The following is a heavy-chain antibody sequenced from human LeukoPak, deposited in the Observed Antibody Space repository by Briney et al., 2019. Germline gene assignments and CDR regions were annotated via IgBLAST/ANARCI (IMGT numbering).Heavy chain of an antibody. V-gene: IGHV3-74*01. D-gene: IGHD3-16*01. J-gene: IGHJ4*02. Sequence: PGGSLRLSCAASGFTFTNDFMTWVRQAPGKGLVWVSRINSDESRTNYADSVKGRFTISRDNAKNTLYLQMNSLRDEDTAVYYCARASGDGGSYWGYWGQGTLVTVSS. CDR3: ARASGDGGSYWGY. CDR1: GFTFTNDF. CDR2: INSDESRT.